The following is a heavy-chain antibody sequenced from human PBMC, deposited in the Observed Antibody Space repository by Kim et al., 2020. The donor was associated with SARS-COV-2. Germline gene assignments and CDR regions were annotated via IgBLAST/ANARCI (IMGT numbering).Heavy chain of an antibody. CDR2: T. D-gene: IGHD2-2*01. Sequence: TNYNPSLKSPVTMSVDTSKNQFSLNLNAVTAADTAVYYCARGPDHAKVGYWGQGTLVTVSS. V-gene: IGHV4-59*09. J-gene: IGHJ4*02. CDR3: ARGPDHAKVGY.